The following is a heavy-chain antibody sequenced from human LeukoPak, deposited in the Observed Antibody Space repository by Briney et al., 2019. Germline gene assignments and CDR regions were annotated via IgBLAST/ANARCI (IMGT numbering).Heavy chain of an antibody. CDR2: IYYSGST. CDR3: ASTSLAAAGSLNFDY. V-gene: IGHV4-59*08. D-gene: IGHD6-13*01. Sequence: SETQSLTCTDAGGSISSYYWSWIRQPPGKGLEWIGCIYYSGSTNYNPSLKSRVTISVDTSKNQFSLKLSSVTAADTAVYYCASTSLAAAGSLNFDYWGQGTLVTVSS. CDR1: GGSISSYY. J-gene: IGHJ4*02.